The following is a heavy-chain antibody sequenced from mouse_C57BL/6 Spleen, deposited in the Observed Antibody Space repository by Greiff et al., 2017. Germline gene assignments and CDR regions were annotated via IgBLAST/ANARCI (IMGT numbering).Heavy chain of an antibody. J-gene: IGHJ4*01. D-gene: IGHD1-1*01. Sequence: VQLQQPGAELVMPGASVKLSCKASGYTFTSYWMHWVKQRPGQGLEWIGEIVPSDSYTNYNQKFKGKSTLTVDKSSSTAYMQLSSLTSEDSAVYYCARGGTVVATRGNAMDYWGQGTSVTVSS. CDR1: GYTFTSYW. CDR2: IVPSDSYT. CDR3: ARGGTVVATRGNAMDY. V-gene: IGHV1-69*01.